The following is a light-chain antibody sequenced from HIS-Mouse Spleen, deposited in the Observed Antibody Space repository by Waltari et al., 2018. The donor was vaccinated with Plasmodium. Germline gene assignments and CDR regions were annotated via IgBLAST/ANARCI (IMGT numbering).Light chain of an antibody. J-gene: IGLJ3*02. CDR1: SSNIGSNY. V-gene: IGLV1-47*01. CDR3: AAWDDSLSGWV. CDR2: RNN. Sequence: QSVLPQPPSASGTPGQRVTISCSGSSSNIGSNYVSWYQQLPGTAPKLPIYRNNQRPSGVPDRFSGSKSGTSASLAISGLRSEDEADYYCAAWDDSLSGWVFGGGTKLTVL.